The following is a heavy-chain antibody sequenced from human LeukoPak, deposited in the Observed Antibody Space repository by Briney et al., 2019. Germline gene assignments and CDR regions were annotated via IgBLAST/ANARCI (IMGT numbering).Heavy chain of an antibody. CDR3: ASDRVLVSGSLDN. V-gene: IGHV3-74*01. CDR1: GFSFSDFW. J-gene: IGHJ4*02. Sequence: GRSLRLSCAASGFSFSDFWMHWVRQTPGKGLVWVSRIRGDGYDTNYADSVEGRFTISRDNARHTLYLQMNSLRADDTAVYYCASDRVLVSGSLDNWGPGTLVTVSS. D-gene: IGHD3-10*01. CDR2: IRGDGYDT.